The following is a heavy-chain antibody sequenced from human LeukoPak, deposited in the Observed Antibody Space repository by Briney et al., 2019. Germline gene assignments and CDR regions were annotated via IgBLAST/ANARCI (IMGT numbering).Heavy chain of an antibody. CDR2: ISGSGSNK. D-gene: IGHD3-22*01. CDR3: ATSDDSSGSD. V-gene: IGHV3-11*04. J-gene: IGHJ4*02. CDR1: GFTFSDYF. Sequence: PGGSLRLSCAASGFTFSDYFMTWIRQAPGKGLEWVSYISGSGSNKYYADSVKGRFTISRDNAKNSLYLQMNYLRAEDTALYYCATSDDSSGSDWGQGTLVTVSS.